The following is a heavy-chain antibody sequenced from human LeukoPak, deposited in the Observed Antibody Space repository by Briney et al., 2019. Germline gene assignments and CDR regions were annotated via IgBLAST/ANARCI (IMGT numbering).Heavy chain of an antibody. CDR3: ARAHAEPTVVTPDY. J-gene: IGHJ4*02. V-gene: IGHV1-18*01. D-gene: IGHD4-23*01. CDR1: GYTSTSYG. Sequence: ASVKVSCKASGYTSTSYGISWVRQAPGQGLEWMGWISAYNGNTNYAQKLQGRVTMTTDTSTSTAYMELRSLRSDDTAVYYCARAHAEPTVVTPDYWGQGTLVTVSS. CDR2: ISAYNGNT.